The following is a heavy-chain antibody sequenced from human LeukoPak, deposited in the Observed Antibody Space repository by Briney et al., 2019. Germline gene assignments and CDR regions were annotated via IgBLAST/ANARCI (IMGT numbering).Heavy chain of an antibody. D-gene: IGHD2-21*02. J-gene: IGHJ4*02. CDR2: IKHSGST. V-gene: IGHV4-34*01. Sequence: SETLSLTCAVYGGSFSGYYWSWIRQPPGKGLEWIGEIKHSGSTNYNPSLKSRVTISVDTSKNQFSLKLSSVTAADTAVYYCVRDKTDGARHFDYWGQGTLVTVSS. CDR3: VRDKTDGARHFDY. CDR1: GGSFSGYY.